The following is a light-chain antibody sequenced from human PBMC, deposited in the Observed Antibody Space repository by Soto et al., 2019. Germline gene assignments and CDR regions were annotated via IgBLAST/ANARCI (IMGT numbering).Light chain of an antibody. J-gene: IGKJ1*01. CDR3: QQYNDWPLT. CDR1: QSVSSN. CDR2: GAF. Sequence: EIVMTQSPVTLSMSPGERVTLSCRASQSVSSNLAWYQQKPGQAPSLLIYGAFTRATGIPARFSGTGSGTEFTLTISSLQSEDFALYDCQQYNDWPLTFGQGTKVDI. V-gene: IGKV3-15*01.